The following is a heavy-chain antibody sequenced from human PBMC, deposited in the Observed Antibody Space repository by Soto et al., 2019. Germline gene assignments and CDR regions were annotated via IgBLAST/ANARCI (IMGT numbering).Heavy chain of an antibody. CDR2: ISAYNGNT. D-gene: IGHD3-9*01. V-gene: IGHV1-18*04. CDR1: GYTFTSYG. Sequence: SVKVSCKASGYTFTSYGISWVRQAPGQGLEWMGWISAYNGNTNYAQKLQGRVTMTTDTSTSTAYMELRSLRSDDTAVYYCARESVGLRYFDWLQYYYGMDVWGQGTTVTVSS. CDR3: ARESVGLRYFDWLQYYYGMDV. J-gene: IGHJ6*02.